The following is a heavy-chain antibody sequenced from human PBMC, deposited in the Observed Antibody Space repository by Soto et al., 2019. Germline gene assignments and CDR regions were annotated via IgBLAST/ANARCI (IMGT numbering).Heavy chain of an antibody. D-gene: IGHD3-16*01. CDR3: GSPSTGLSYYDTHHYYSHYFDY. CDR1: GASISSADYY. Sequence: SETMSLTYTVSGASISSADYYWGWIRQPPGKGPEWIGSISYSGDTHYNPSLKSRVTIVADTSKNSFSLNLASVTAADTAVYFCGSPSTGLSYYDTHHYYSHYFDYWGQGTPVTVSS. J-gene: IGHJ4*02. CDR2: ISYSGDT. V-gene: IGHV4-39*01.